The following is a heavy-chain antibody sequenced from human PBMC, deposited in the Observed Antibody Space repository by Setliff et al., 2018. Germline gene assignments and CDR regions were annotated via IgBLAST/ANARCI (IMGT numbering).Heavy chain of an antibody. V-gene: IGHV3-7*01. CDR2: GNQDGSEN. J-gene: IGHJ3*02. CDR1: GFTFSSYW. CDR3: ARGSVI. Sequence: GGSLRLSCAASGFTFSSYWMSWVRQAPGKGLEWVANGNQDGSENYYVDSVKGRFTISRDNTKNSLYLQMNSLRVEDTAVYYCARGSVIWSQGTMVTVSS.